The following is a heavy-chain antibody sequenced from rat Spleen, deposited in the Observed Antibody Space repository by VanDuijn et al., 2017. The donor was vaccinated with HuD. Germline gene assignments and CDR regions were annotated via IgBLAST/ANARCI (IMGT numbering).Heavy chain of an antibody. CDR2: ISYSGSS. J-gene: IGHJ2*01. Sequence: EVQLQESGPGLVKPSQSLSLTCSVTGPSITSSYRWNWIRKFPGNKMEGVGYISYSGSSGYNPSLKSRISITRDTSKNQFFLKLNSVTTEDTATYYCARYGSYFDYWGQGVMVTVSS. V-gene: IGHV3-1*01. CDR3: ARYGSYFDY. CDR1: GPSITSSY. D-gene: IGHD1-4*01.